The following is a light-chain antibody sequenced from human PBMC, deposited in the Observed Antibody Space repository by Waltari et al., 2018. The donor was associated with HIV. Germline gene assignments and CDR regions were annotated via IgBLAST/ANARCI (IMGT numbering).Light chain of an antibody. CDR1: NIGDKT. CDR2: DDS. CDR3: QVWDASSDHLVI. V-gene: IGLV3-21*02. Sequence: SYVLTQPPLVSVAPGQTATITCGGNNIGDKTVHWYQQKPGQAPLLVVYDDSDRPSGIPERFSGSNSWNTATLTISRVEAGDEADYYCQVWDASSDHLVIFGGGTKLTVL. J-gene: IGLJ2*01.